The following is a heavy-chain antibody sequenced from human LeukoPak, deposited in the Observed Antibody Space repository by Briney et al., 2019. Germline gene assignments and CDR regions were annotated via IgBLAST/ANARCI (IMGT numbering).Heavy chain of an antibody. V-gene: IGHV1-3*01. CDR2: INAGNGNT. Sequence: ASVKASCKASGYRFTSYAMHWVRQAPGQRLEWMGWINAGNGNTKYSQKFQGRVTITRDTSASTAYMELSSLRSEDTAVYYCARDEVGYCSSTSCYAEVYNWFDPWGQGTLVTVSS. D-gene: IGHD2-2*01. CDR3: ARDEVGYCSSTSCYAEVYNWFDP. J-gene: IGHJ5*02. CDR1: GYRFTSYA.